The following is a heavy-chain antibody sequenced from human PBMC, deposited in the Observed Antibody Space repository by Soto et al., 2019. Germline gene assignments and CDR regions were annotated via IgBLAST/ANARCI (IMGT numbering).Heavy chain of an antibody. J-gene: IGHJ4*02. Sequence: PGGSLRLSCAASGFTFSSYSMNWVRQAPGKGLEWVSYISSSSSTIYYADSVKGRFTISRDNAKNSLYLQMNSLRDEDTAVYYCARTDIAVAGYYFDYWGQGTLVTVSS. V-gene: IGHV3-48*02. D-gene: IGHD6-19*01. CDR2: ISSSSSTI. CDR3: ARTDIAVAGYYFDY. CDR1: GFTFSSYS.